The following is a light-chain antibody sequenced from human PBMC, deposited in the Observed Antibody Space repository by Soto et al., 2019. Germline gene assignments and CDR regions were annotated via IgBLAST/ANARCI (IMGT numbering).Light chain of an antibody. V-gene: IGKV1-5*03. CDR3: QQYNSYSPGYT. Sequence: DIQMTQSPSTLSASVGDRVTITCRASQSISVWLAWYQQKAGKAPNLLIYKASRLESGVPSRFSGSGSETEFTLTITSLQPEDFATYYCQQYNSYSPGYTFGQGTKVDI. CDR1: QSISVW. J-gene: IGKJ2*01. CDR2: KAS.